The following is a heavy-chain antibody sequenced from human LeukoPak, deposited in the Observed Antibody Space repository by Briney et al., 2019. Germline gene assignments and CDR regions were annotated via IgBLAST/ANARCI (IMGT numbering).Heavy chain of an antibody. J-gene: IGHJ4*02. V-gene: IGHV3-7*01. CDR2: INQDGSQK. Sequence: PGGSLRLSCAASGFTFSTYWMSWVRQAPGKGLEWVANINQDGSQKRYVDSVQGRFTISRDNTKNSLFLQMNSLRAEDTAVYYCARLTDDVTELDYWGQGTLVTVSS. CDR3: ARLTDDVTELDY. CDR1: GFTFSTYW. D-gene: IGHD2-8*02.